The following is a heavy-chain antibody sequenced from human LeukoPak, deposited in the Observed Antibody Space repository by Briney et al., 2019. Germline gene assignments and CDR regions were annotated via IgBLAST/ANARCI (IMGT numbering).Heavy chain of an antibody. Sequence: SGPTLVNPTQTLTLTCAFSGFSLSTTGVGVGWIRQPPGEALEWLALIYWNDDKRYSPSLKSRLTITKDTSKNQVVLTITNMDLVDTATYYCAHRAGLGSSWDINFDPWGQGTLVTVSS. D-gene: IGHD6-13*01. J-gene: IGHJ5*02. CDR3: AHRAGLGSSWDINFDP. CDR1: GFSLSTTGVG. CDR2: IYWNDDK. V-gene: IGHV2-5*01.